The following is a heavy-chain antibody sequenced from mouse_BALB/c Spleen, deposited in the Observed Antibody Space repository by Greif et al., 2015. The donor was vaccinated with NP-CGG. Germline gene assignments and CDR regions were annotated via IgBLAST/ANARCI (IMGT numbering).Heavy chain of an antibody. CDR3: ARDVGFDY. CDR2: IRNKANGYTT. J-gene: IGHJ2*01. Sequence: EVKLVESGGGLVQPGGSLRLSCATSGFTFTDYYMSWVRQPPGKALEWLGFIRNKANGYTTEYSASVKGRFTISRDNSQSILYLQMNTLRAEDSATYYCARDVGFDYWGQGTTLTVSS. D-gene: IGHD4-1*01. V-gene: IGHV7-3*02. CDR1: GFTFTDYY.